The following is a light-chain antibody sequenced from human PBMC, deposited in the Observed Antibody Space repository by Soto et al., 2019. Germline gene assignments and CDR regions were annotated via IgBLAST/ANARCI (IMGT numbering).Light chain of an antibody. CDR1: QSVSGY. V-gene: IGKV3-11*01. CDR3: QQRSNWLIS. CDR2: DGS. Sequence: EILLTQSPAPLSLSPGERATPSRRASQSVSGYLAWYQQKPGQAPRLLIYDGSHRAAGIPSRFSGSGSGTDFTLTISGLEPEDFAVYYCQQRSNWLISFGPGAKVDIK. J-gene: IGKJ3*01.